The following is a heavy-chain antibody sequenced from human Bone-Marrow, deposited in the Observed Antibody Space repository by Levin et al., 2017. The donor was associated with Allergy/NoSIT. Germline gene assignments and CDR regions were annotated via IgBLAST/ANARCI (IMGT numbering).Heavy chain of an antibody. Sequence: GGSLRLSCAASGFSFTDAWMSWVRLTPGKGLEWVGRIKSVHHGGTSDYAPPVRGRFTISRDDSANTLHLQMDSLKIEDTAVYYCTTDEHYYVTSGYFDSWGLGTLVTVSS. J-gene: IGHJ4*02. D-gene: IGHD3-22*01. CDR1: GFSFTDAW. CDR3: TTDEHYYVTSGYFDS. V-gene: IGHV3-15*01. CDR2: IKSVHHGGTS.